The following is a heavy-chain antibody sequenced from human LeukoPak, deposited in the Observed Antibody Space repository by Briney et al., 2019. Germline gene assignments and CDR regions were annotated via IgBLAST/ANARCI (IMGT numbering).Heavy chain of an antibody. D-gene: IGHD3-16*01. CDR3: ARGPPVVRGYFDY. CDR2: IYYSGST. Sequence: PSETLSLPCTVSGVSISSYYGSWIRQPPGKGLEWIGYIYYSGSTNYNPSLKSRVTISVDTSKNQFSLKLSSVTAADTAVYYCARGPPVVRGYFDYWGQGTLVTVSS. J-gene: IGHJ4*02. CDR1: GVSISSYY. V-gene: IGHV4-59*08.